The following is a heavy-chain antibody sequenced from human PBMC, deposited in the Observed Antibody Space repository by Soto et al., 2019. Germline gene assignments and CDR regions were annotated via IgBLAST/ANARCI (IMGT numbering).Heavy chain of an antibody. CDR2: ISAYNGKT. CDR1: GYTFTNFG. V-gene: IGHV1-18*01. J-gene: IGHJ4*02. CDR3: ARGGTPIDH. D-gene: IGHD3-16*01. Sequence: QVQLVQSGAEVKKPGASVKVSCKASGYTFTNFGISWVRQAPGQGLEWMGWISAYNGKTNYAQNFQGKVTMTTDTATSTAYRELRSRRSDDTAVYYGARGGTPIDHWGQGTLVTVSS.